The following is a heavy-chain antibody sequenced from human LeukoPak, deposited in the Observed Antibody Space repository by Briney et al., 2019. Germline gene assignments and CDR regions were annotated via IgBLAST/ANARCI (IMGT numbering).Heavy chain of an antibody. CDR2: IYSGGDT. V-gene: IGHV3-53*01. D-gene: IGHD5-12*01. J-gene: IGHJ4*02. Sequence: GGSLRLSCAASGFNFRAYWMSWVRQAPGKGLEWVSVIYSGGDTYYADSVKGRFTISRDNSKNTLYLQMNTLRAEDTAVYYCARASGYSGYDPFDYWGQGTLVTVSS. CDR1: GFNFRAYW. CDR3: ARASGYSGYDPFDY.